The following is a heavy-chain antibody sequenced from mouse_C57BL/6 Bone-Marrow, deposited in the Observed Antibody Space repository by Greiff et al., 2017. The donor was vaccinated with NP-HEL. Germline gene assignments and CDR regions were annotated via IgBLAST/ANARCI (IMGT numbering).Heavy chain of an antibody. J-gene: IGHJ1*03. CDR1: GFTFSSYT. CDR3: ARPNTHCDFDV. V-gene: IGHV5-9*01. Sequence: EVQLVESGGGLVKPGGSLKLSCAASGFTFSSYTMSWVRQTPEKRLEWVATISGGGGNTYYPDSVKGRFTISRDNAKNTLYLQMSSLRSEDTALYYCARPNTHCDFDVWGTGTTVTVSS. CDR2: ISGGGGNT.